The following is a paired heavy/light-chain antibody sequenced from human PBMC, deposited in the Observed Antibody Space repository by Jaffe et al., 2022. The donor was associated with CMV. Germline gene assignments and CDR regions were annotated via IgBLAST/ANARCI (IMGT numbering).Light chain of an antibody. CDR1: QSVLHSDGNNY. V-gene: IGKV2-28*01. CDR2: FGS. Sequence: DIVMTQSPLSLPVTPGEPASISCRSSQSVLHSDGNNYLDWYLQKPGQSPHLLIYFGSNRASGVPDRFTGSGSGTDFTLKISRVEAEDVGVYYCMQALQIPYTFGQGTKLEIK. J-gene: IGKJ2*01. CDR3: MQALQIPYT.
Heavy chain of an antibody. J-gene: IGHJ5*02. CDR3: ARTLYIGSLDT. V-gene: IGHV4-4*09. CDR1: GGSVTDFF. CDR2: ISNSGRT. D-gene: IGHD1-26*01. Sequence: QVQLQESGPGLVKPSETLSLTCTVSGGSVTDFFWSWIRQPPGKGLEWIAYISNSGRTNFTPSLKSRVTISIDASRNQFSLRLNSVTAADTALYYCARTLYIGSLDTWGQGALVTVSS.